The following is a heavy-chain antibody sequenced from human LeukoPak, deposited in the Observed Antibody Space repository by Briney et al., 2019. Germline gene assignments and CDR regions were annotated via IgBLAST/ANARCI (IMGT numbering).Heavy chain of an antibody. D-gene: IGHD5-12*01. CDR3: ARSLSGYTYYVVSDPYDF. Sequence: GGSLRLSCAASGFTFSWYSMHWVRQAPGKGLEYVSSIHPNGISTYYANSVKGRFTISRDNSKNTLYLQMGSLRTEDMAVYYCARSLSGYTYYVVSDPYDFWGQGTLVTVSS. CDR2: IHPNGIST. CDR1: GFTFSWYS. J-gene: IGHJ4*02. V-gene: IGHV3-64*01.